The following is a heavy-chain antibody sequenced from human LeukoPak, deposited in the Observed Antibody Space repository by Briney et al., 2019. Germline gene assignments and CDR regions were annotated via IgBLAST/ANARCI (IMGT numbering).Heavy chain of an antibody. D-gene: IGHD6-13*01. Sequence: SETLSLTCAVYGGSFSGYYCSCIRQPAGKRLEWIGRIYTSGSTNYNPSLKSRVAMSVDTYKNQFSLKLSSVTAADTAVYYCATLRGDIAADYGMDVWGQGTTVTVSS. CDR3: ATLRGDIAADYGMDV. V-gene: IGHV4-59*10. J-gene: IGHJ6*02. CDR1: GGSFSGYY. CDR2: IYTSGST.